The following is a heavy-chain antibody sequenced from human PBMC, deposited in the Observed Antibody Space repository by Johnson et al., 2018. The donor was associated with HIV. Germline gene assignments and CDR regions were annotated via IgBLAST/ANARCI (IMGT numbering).Heavy chain of an antibody. D-gene: IGHD4-17*01. Sequence: VQLVESGGGLVKPGGSLRLSCAASGFTFSDYYMTWIRQAPGKGLEWLSFISSSGDIIRYADSVKGRFTISRDNAKNSLILQMNSLRDEDTAVYYCARRTVTARFDIWGQGTLVTVSS. V-gene: IGHV3-11*04. CDR3: ARRTVTARFDI. J-gene: IGHJ3*02. CDR1: GFTFSDYY. CDR2: ISSSGDII.